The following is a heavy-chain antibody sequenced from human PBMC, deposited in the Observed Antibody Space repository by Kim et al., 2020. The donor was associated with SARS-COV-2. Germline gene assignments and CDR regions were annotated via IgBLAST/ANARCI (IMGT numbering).Heavy chain of an antibody. Sequence: IYYADSGKGRFTISRDNAKNSLYLQMNSLRAEDTAVYYCARGAAGIAFDIWGQGTMVTVSS. J-gene: IGHJ3*02. D-gene: IGHD6-13*01. CDR2: I. V-gene: IGHV3-21*01. CDR3: ARGAAGIAFDI.